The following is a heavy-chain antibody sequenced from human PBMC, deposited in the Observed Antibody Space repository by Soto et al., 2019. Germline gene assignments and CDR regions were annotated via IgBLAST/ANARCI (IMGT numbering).Heavy chain of an antibody. J-gene: IGHJ6*02. D-gene: IGHD2-2*01. Sequence: ASVKVSCKVSGYTLTELSMHWVRQAPGKGLEWMGGFDPEDGETIYAQKFQGRVTMTEDTSTDTAYMELSSLRSEDTSVYYCGRDSKWDDTSVGMDVWGQGTKVTVS. V-gene: IGHV1-24*01. CDR3: GRDSKWDDTSVGMDV. CDR2: FDPEDGET. CDR1: GYTLTELS.